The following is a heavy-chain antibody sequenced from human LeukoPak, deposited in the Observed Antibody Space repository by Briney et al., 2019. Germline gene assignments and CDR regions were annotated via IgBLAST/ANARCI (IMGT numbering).Heavy chain of an antibody. V-gene: IGHV4-59*01. D-gene: IGHD1-26*01. CDR1: GGSISSYY. J-gene: IGHJ4*02. CDR3: ARSVVGAKSLYFDY. CDR2: IYYSGST. Sequence: PSETLSLTCTVSGGSISSYYWSWIRQPPGKGLEWIGYIYYSGSTNYNPSLKSRVTISVDTSKNQFSLKLSSVTAADTAVYYCARSVVGAKSLYFDYWGQGTLVTVSS.